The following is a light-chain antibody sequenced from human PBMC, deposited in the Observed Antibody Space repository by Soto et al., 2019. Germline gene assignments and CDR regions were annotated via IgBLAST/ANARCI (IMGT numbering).Light chain of an antibody. J-gene: IGKJ1*01. CDR2: DAS. CDR1: QSVSSN. CDR3: QQYGSSGT. V-gene: IGKV3-20*01. Sequence: EIVMTQSPATLSVSPGERATLSCRASQSVSSNLAWYQQKPGQAPRLLIYDASNRATGTPARFSGGGSGTDFTLTISRLEPEDFAVYYCQQYGSSGTFGQGTKVDIK.